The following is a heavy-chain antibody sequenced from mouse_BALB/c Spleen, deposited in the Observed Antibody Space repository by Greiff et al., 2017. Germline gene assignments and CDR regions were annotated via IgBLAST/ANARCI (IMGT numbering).Heavy chain of an antibody. V-gene: IGHV5-6-5*01. Sequence: EVQRVESGGGLVKPGGSLKLSCAASGFTFSSYAMSWVRQTPEKRLEWVASISSGGSTYYPDSVKGRFTISRDNARNILYLQMSSLRSEDTAMYYCARGLITTGVFDYWGQGTTLTVSS. D-gene: IGHD1-1*01. J-gene: IGHJ2*01. CDR1: GFTFSSYA. CDR2: ISSGGST. CDR3: ARGLITTGVFDY.